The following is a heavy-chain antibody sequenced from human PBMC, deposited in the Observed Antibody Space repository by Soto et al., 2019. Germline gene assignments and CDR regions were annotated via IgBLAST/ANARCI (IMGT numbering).Heavy chain of an antibody. CDR3: ARLYYDSSGYYYFDY. Sequence: PSETLSLTCTVSGASISSYYWSWIRQPPGKGLEWIGYIYYSASTNYNPSLKSRVTISVDTSKNQFSLKLSSVTAADTAVYYCARLYYDSSGYYYFDYWGQGTLVTVSS. V-gene: IGHV4-59*08. J-gene: IGHJ4*02. CDR1: GASISSYY. CDR2: IYYSAST. D-gene: IGHD3-22*01.